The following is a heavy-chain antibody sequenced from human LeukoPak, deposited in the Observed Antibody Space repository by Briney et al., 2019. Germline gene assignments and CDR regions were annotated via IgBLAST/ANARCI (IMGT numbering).Heavy chain of an antibody. CDR3: ARDFLYDSGHAGYYGMDV. Sequence: ASVTVSCTASGGTFSSYAISRVRQPPGQGLEWKGGIIPIFGTANYAQKFQGRVTITADESTSTAYMELSSLRSEDTAVYYCARDFLYDSGHAGYYGMDVWGKGTTVTVSS. CDR1: GGTFSSYA. D-gene: IGHD3-10*01. V-gene: IGHV1-69*13. CDR2: IIPIFGTA. J-gene: IGHJ6*04.